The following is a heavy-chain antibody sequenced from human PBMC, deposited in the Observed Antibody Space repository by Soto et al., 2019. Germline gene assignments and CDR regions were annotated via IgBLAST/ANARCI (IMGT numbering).Heavy chain of an antibody. CDR2: ISGSRDTT. CDR1: YS. J-gene: IGHJ4*02. CDR3: AKERSSGWSFDY. Sequence: YSTDCVRKAPGKGLEWVSGISGSRDTTYYADSVKGRFTVSRDNSKNTLYLQMNSLRAEDTAVFYCAKERSSGWSFDYWGQGTLVTVSS. V-gene: IGHV3-23*01. D-gene: IGHD6-19*01.